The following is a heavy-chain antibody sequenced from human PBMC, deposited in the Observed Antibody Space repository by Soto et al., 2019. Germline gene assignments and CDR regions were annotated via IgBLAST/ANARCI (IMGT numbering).Heavy chain of an antibody. CDR1: GFTFSSYS. CDR3: ARAVVVVPAATPNGPYDILTGYKKTPDY. V-gene: IGHV3-48*01. CDR2: ISSSSSTI. D-gene: IGHD2-2*01. Sequence: GGSLRLSCAASGFTFSSYSMNWVRQAPGKGLEWVSYISSSSSTIYYADSVKGRFTISRDNAKNSLYLQMNSLRAEDTAVYYCARAVVVVPAATPNGPYDILTGYKKTPDYWGQGTLVTVSS. J-gene: IGHJ4*02.